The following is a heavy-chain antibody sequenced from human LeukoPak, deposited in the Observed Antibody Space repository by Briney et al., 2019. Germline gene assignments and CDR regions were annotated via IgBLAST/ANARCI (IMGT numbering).Heavy chain of an antibody. Sequence: GGSLRLSCAASGFTFGSYAMHWVRQAPGKGLEWVAVISYDGSNKYYADSVKGRFTISRDNSKNTLYLQMNSLRAEDTAVYYCAREGSSSWYQPLYYYYYGMDVWGQGTTVTVSS. CDR3: AREGSSSWYQPLYYYYYGMDV. J-gene: IGHJ6*02. CDR2: ISYDGSNK. CDR1: GFTFGSYA. D-gene: IGHD6-13*01. V-gene: IGHV3-30-3*01.